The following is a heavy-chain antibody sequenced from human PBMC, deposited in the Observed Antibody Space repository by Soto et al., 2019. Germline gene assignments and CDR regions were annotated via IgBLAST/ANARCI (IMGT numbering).Heavy chain of an antibody. D-gene: IGHD2-15*01. CDR2: IYYSGST. V-gene: IGHV4-31*03. Sequence: SETLSLTCTVSGGSISSGGYYWSWIRQHPGKGLEWIGYIYYSGSTYYNPSLKSRVTISVDTSKNQFSLKLSSVTAADTAVYYCASPSEGGSGFDYWGQGTLVTVSS. J-gene: IGHJ4*02. CDR1: GGSISSGGYY. CDR3: ASPSEGGSGFDY.